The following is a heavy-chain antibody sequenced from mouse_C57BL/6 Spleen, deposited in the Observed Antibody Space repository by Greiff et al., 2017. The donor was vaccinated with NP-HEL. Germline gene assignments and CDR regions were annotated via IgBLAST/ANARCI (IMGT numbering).Heavy chain of an antibody. CDR3: TAGTGDYAMDY. CDR2: IRLKSDNYAT. D-gene: IGHD4-1*01. V-gene: IGHV6-3*01. J-gene: IGHJ4*01. Sequence: EVNLVESGGGLVQPGGSMKLSCVASGFTFSNYWMNWVRQSPEKGLEWVAQIRLKSDNYATHYAESVKGRFTISRDDSKSSVYLQMNNLRAEDTGIYYCTAGTGDYAMDYWGQGTSVTVSS. CDR1: GFTFSNYW.